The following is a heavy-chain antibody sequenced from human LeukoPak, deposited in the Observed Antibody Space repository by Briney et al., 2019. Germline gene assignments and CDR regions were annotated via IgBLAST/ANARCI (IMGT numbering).Heavy chain of an antibody. CDR3: ARDHLYTGYTDG. CDR1: GDSFSSSSYY. J-gene: IGHJ4*02. Sequence: PSETQSLPCTVCGDSFSSSSYYCRWICQPPGKVLERIGSIYYSGSTYYNPSLKSRVTISVDTSKNQFSLKLSSVTAADTAVYYCARDHLYTGYTDGWGQGTLVAVSS. V-gene: IGHV4-39*07. CDR2: IYYSGST. D-gene: IGHD5-12*01.